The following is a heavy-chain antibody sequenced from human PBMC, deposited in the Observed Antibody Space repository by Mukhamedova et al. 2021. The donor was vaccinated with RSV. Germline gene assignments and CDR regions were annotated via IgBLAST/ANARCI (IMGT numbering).Heavy chain of an antibody. J-gene: IGHJ3*02. Sequence: SSYGMHWVRQAPGKGLEWVAVISYDGSNKYYADSVKGRFTISRDNSKNTLYLQMNSLRAEDTAVYYCAKGRWELRTAGAFDIWC. CDR3: AKGRWELRTAGAFDI. D-gene: IGHD1-26*01. CDR2: ISYDGSNK. CDR1: SSYG. V-gene: IGHV3-30*18.